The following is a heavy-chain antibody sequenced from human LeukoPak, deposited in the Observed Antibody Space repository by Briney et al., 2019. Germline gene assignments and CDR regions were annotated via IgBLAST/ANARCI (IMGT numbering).Heavy chain of an antibody. D-gene: IGHD3-22*01. CDR2: IGWHGSSS. V-gene: IGHV3-43D*03. J-gene: IGHJ4*02. Sequence: GGSLRLSCAASGFTFDDYAMHWVRQAPGKCLEWVSLIGWHGSSSYYTDSLKGRFTISRDNSKNSLYLQMNSLRPEDTALYYCAKSGYDSSGYKWALDYWGQGTLVTVSS. CDR3: AKSGYDSSGYKWALDY. CDR1: GFTFDDYA.